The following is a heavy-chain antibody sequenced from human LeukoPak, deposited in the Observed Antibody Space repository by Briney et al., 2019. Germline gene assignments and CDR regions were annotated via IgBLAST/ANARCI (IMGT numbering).Heavy chain of an antibody. CDR1: GFTFSDYY. CDR2: ISSSGDVI. D-gene: IGHD1-26*01. Sequence: GGSLRLSCAVSGFTFSDYYMSWIRQAPGKGLEWLSYISSSGDVIYYADSVKGQGRFTISRDNAKNSLHLQINSLRAEDTAVYYCAKDYSDSRVGDVFFEYWGQGTLVTVSS. V-gene: IGHV3-11*01. J-gene: IGHJ4*02. CDR3: AKDYSDSRVGDVFFEY.